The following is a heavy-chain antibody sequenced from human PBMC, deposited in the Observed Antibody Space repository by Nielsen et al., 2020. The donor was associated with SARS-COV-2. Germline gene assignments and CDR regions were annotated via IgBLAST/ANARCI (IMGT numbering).Heavy chain of an antibody. J-gene: IGHJ6*02. Sequence: WIRQPPGKGLEWIGYIYYSGSTNYNPSLESRVTISVDTSKNQFSLKLSSVTAADTAVYYCARVDGLLYYYYGMDVWGQGTTVTVSS. D-gene: IGHD2-2*02. CDR3: ARVDGLLYYYYGMDV. CDR2: IYYSGST. V-gene: IGHV4-59*01.